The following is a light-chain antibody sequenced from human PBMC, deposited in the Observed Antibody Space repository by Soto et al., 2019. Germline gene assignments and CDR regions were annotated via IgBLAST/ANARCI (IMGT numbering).Light chain of an antibody. CDR1: SGYSNYK. CDR2: VGPGGIVG. V-gene: IGLV9-49*01. Sequence: QPVLTQPPSASASRGASVTLTCTLSSGYSNYKVDWYQQRPGKGPRFVMRVGPGGIVGSTGDGIPDRFSVLGSGLNRYLTIKNIQEEDESDYHCGADHGTGSNFVSWVFGGGTKLTVL. CDR3: GADHGTGSNFVSWV. J-gene: IGLJ3*02.